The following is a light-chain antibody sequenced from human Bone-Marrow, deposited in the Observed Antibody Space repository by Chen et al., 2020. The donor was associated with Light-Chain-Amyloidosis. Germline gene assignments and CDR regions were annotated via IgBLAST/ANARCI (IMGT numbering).Light chain of an antibody. CDR3: QSADSSGSYLVI. Sequence: SYELTQPPSVSVSPGQTARITCSGDALPKENAYWYQQKPGQAPVVVIYKDSERPVGIPERFSGSSSGTTVTLTISGVQAEDEADYYCQSADSSGSYLVIFGGGTKLTVL. CDR1: ALPKEN. J-gene: IGLJ2*01. V-gene: IGLV3-25*03. CDR2: KDS.